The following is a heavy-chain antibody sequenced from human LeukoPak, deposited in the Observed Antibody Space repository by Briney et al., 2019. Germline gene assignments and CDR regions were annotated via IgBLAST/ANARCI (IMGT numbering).Heavy chain of an antibody. CDR3: AREMITFGGVIVNAFDI. Sequence: ASVKVSCKASGGTFSSYAISWVRQAPGQGLEWMGEIIPIFGTANYAQKFQGRVTITADESTSTAYMELSSLRSEDTAVYYCAREMITFGGVIVNAFDIWGQGTMVTVSS. CDR1: GGTFSSYA. D-gene: IGHD3-16*02. CDR2: IIPIFGTA. V-gene: IGHV1-69*13. J-gene: IGHJ3*02.